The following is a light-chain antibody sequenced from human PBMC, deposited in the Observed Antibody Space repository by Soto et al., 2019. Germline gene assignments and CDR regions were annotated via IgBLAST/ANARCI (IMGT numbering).Light chain of an antibody. J-gene: IGLJ2*01. Sequence: QSALTQPASVSGSPGQSITISCTGTSSDVGSDNLVSWYQQYPGQAPKLMLYEGSKRPSGVSNRFSGSKSGNTASLTISGLQADDEADYYCCSYTDSSTRVVFGGGTKLTVL. CDR1: SSDVGSDNL. CDR2: EGS. CDR3: CSYTDSSTRVV. V-gene: IGLV2-23*01.